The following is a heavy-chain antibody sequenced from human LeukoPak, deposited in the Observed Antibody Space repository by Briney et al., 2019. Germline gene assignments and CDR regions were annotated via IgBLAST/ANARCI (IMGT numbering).Heavy chain of an antibody. D-gene: IGHD3-22*01. CDR1: GYSFTSYW. CDR3: ARLYYYDSSGYYYDAPNFDY. CDR2: TYPGDSDT. Sequence: GESLKISCKGSGYSFTSYWIGWVRQMPGKGLEWMGITYPGDSDTRYSPSFQGQVTISADKSISTAYLQWSSLKASDTAMYYCARLYYYDSSGYYYDAPNFDYWGQGTLVTVSS. V-gene: IGHV5-51*01. J-gene: IGHJ4*02.